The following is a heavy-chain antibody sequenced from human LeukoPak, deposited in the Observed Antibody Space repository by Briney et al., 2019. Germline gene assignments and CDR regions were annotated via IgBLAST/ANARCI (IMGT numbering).Heavy chain of an antibody. CDR3: ARDNLPGYFDY. Sequence: GGSLRLSCAASGFTFSSYAMHWVRQAPGKGLEWVAVISYDGSNKYHADSVKGRFTISRDNSKNTLYLQMNSLRAEDTAVYYCARDNLPGYFDYWGQGTLVTVSS. J-gene: IGHJ4*02. CDR2: ISYDGSNK. V-gene: IGHV3-30-3*01. CDR1: GFTFSSYA.